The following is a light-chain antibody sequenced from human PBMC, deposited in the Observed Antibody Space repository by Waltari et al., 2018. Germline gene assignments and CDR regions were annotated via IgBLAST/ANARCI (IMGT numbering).Light chain of an antibody. J-gene: IGKJ2*01. Sequence: DIQMTQSPSTLSASVGDTVTITCRASQTISYSLTWYQPKPGKAPKLLIYKASSLETGFPSRFSGSGYGTEFTLTISSLQPDDFATYYCQQYNSYSPTFGQGTKLEIK. CDR2: KAS. V-gene: IGKV1-5*03. CDR1: QTISYS. CDR3: QQYNSYSPT.